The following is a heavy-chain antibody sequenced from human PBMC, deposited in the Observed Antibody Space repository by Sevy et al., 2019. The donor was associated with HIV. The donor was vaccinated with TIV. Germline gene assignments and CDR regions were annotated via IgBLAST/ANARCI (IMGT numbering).Heavy chain of an antibody. CDR1: GFTSSNAW. CDR3: TTGRYSSSMYFEH. Sequence: GGSLRLSCAASGFTSSNAWMTWVRQAPGKGLEWVGRVKSKADGGTTDYGAPVKGSFTISGDDSKNTVYLQMNSRKREGTGVYYCTTGRYSSSMYFEHWGQGTLVTVSS. CDR2: VKSKADGGTT. D-gene: IGHD6-6*01. V-gene: IGHV3-15*01. J-gene: IGHJ4*02.